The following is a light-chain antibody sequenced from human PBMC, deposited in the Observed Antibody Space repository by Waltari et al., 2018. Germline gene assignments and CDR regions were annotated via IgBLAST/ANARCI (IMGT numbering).Light chain of an antibody. CDR2: GAY. J-gene: IGKJ2*01. CDR1: QSLTKKY. V-gene: IGKV3-20*01. Sequence: VLTQSPGPLSLSPGETATLSSRAGQSLTKKYLAGYQQNAGQAPWLLIYGAYSRAASIPDRFSGSGSGTDFTLTISRLEPEDSAVYYCQQYGSSIMYTFGQGTKLEIK. CDR3: QQYGSSIMYT.